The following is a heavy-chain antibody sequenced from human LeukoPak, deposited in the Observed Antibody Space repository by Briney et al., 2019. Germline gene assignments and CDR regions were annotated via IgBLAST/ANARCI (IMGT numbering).Heavy chain of an antibody. D-gene: IGHD3-22*01. V-gene: IGHV4-59*01. CDR1: GGSIGSYY. CDR3: ARSEYDSSGYYLNAFDI. J-gene: IGHJ3*02. CDR2: IHYSGST. Sequence: SETLSLTCTVSGGSIGSYYWSWIRQPPGKGLEWIAYIHYSGSTNYNPSLKSRVTISGDTSKNQFSLKLSSVTAADTAVYYCARSEYDSSGYYLNAFDIWGQGTMVTVSS.